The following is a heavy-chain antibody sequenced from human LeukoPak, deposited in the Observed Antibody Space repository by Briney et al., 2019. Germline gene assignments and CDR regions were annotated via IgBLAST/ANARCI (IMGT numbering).Heavy chain of an antibody. V-gene: IGHV1-69*13. CDR3: AVGGPNCGGDCYSR. J-gene: IGHJ4*02. CDR2: IIPIFGTA. D-gene: IGHD2-21*02. CDR1: GGTFSSYA. Sequence: SVKVSSKASGGTFSSYAISWVRQAPGQGLEWMGGIIPIFGTANYAQKFQGRVTITADESTSTAYMELSSLRSEDTAVYYCAVGGPNCGGDCYSRWGQGTLVTVSS.